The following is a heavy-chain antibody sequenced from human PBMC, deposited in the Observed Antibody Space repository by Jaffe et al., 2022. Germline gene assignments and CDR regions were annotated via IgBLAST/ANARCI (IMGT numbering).Heavy chain of an antibody. D-gene: IGHD2-15*01. J-gene: IGHJ4*02. CDR3: ARDASRILGYCSGGSCYSGEFDY. Sequence: QVQLQESGPGLVKPSQTLSLTCTVSGGSISSGSYYWSWIRQPAGKGLEWIGRIYTSGSTNYNPSLKSRVTISVDTSKNQFSLKLSSVTAADTAVYYCARDASRILGYCSGGSCYSGEFDYWGQGTLVTVSS. CDR1: GGSISSGSYY. V-gene: IGHV4-61*02. CDR2: IYTSGST.